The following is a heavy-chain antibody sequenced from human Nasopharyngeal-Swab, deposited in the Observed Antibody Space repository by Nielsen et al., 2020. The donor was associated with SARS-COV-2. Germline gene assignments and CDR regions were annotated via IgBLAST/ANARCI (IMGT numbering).Heavy chain of an antibody. Sequence: PGKGLEWIGYIYYSGSTYYNPSLKSRVTISVDTSKNQFSLKLSSVTAADTAVYYCARGVRGIVVVKDWFDPWGQGTLGTVSS. CDR3: ARGVRGIVVVKDWFDP. D-gene: IGHD3-22*01. V-gene: IGHV4-30-4*01. CDR2: IYYSGST. J-gene: IGHJ5*02.